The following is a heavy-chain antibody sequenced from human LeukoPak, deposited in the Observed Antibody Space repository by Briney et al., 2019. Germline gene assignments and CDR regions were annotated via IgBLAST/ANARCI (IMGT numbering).Heavy chain of an antibody. CDR1: GFTFYDYA. V-gene: IGHV3-9*01. J-gene: IGHJ5*02. CDR2: ISWNSGSI. D-gene: IGHD3-3*01. Sequence: PGRSLRLSCAASGFTFYDYAMHWVRHAPGKGLEGVSGISWNSGSIGYADSVKGRFTISRDNAKNSLYLQMNSLRAEDTALYYCAKDILDYDFWSGFGTWGQGTLVTVSS. CDR3: AKDILDYDFWSGFGT.